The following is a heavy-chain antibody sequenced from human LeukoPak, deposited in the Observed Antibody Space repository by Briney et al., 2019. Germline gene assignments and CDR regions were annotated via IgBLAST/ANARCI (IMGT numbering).Heavy chain of an antibody. J-gene: IGHJ4*02. D-gene: IGHD3-22*01. Sequence: ETLSLTCTVSGGSMSSYYWSWIRQPPGKGLECIGYIYKCGGTNYNPSLKSRVTISVVTSKNQFSLILRSVTAADTAVYFCERLGDSRAYYPFDYWGQGTLVTVSS. V-gene: IGHV4-59*01. CDR2: IYKCGGT. CDR3: ERLGDSRAYYPFDY. CDR1: GGSMSSYY.